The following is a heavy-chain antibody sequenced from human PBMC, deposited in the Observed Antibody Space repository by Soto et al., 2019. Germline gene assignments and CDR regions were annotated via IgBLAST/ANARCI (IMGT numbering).Heavy chain of an antibody. V-gene: IGHV6-1*01. CDR2: TYYRSKWSH. D-gene: IGHD2-21*02. CDR3: AREETASPLAYGLDV. CDR1: EGSIVDHGGP. Sequence: AVAEGSIVDHGGPRNMNRKSPSRGLEWLGRTYYRSKWSHEYDVSVESRIAINPDVSKNHFSLQLSSVTPEDTAVYYCAREETASPLAYGLDVWGQGTTLTVSS. J-gene: IGHJ6*02.